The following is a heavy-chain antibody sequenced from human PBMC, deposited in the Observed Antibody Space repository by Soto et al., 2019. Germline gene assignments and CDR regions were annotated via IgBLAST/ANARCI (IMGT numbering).Heavy chain of an antibody. CDR1: GGSFSGYY. CDR2: INHSGST. V-gene: IGHV4-34*01. D-gene: IGHD3-3*02. CDR3: ARGPVYVLGWFDP. Sequence: SETLSLTCAVYGGSFSGYYWSWIRQPPGKGLEWIGEINHSGSTNYNPSLKSRVTISVDTSKNQFSLKLSSVTAADTAVYYCARGPVYVLGWFDPWGQGTLVTVSS. J-gene: IGHJ5*02.